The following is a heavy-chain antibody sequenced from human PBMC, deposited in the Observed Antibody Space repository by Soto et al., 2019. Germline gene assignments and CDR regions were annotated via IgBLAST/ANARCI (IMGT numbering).Heavy chain of an antibody. CDR3: ARGYGDYSPFFDY. V-gene: IGHV3-33*01. J-gene: IGHJ4*02. Sequence: QVQLVESGGGVVQPGRSLRLSCAASGFTFSSYGMHWVRQAPGKGLEWVAMTWYDGSRTYYADSVKGRFTISRDKSKNTLYLEMNSPRAEDTGVYYCARGYGDYSPFFDYWGQGTLVTVSS. D-gene: IGHD4-17*01. CDR2: TWYDGSRT. CDR1: GFTFSSYG.